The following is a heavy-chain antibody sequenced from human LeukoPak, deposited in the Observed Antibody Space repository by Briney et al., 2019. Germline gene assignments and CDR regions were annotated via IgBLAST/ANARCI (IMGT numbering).Heavy chain of an antibody. V-gene: IGHV4-61*02. Sequence: SETLSLTCTVSGGSISSGSYYWSWIRQPAGKGLEWIGRIYTSGSTNYNPSLKSRVTISVDTSKNQFSLKLSSVTAADTAVYYCAVEYSCSRIDYWGQGTLVTVSS. CDR1: GGSISSGSYY. J-gene: IGHJ4*02. CDR3: AVEYSCSRIDY. D-gene: IGHD6-6*01. CDR2: IYTSGST.